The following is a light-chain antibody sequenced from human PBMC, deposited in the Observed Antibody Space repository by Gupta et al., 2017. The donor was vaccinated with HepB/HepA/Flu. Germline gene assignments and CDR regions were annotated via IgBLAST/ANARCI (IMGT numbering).Light chain of an antibody. CDR2: GAS. Sequence: EIVFTQSSDTLSLSPGERATLSCRASQSVSRNYIVWYQQRPGQAPRLLVYGASSRATGIPDRFSGSGSGTDFTLTITSLEPEDFAVYYCQQYCSSPLTFGGGTKVEIK. CDR3: QQYCSSPLT. J-gene: IGKJ4*01. V-gene: IGKV3-20*01. CDR1: QSVSRNY.